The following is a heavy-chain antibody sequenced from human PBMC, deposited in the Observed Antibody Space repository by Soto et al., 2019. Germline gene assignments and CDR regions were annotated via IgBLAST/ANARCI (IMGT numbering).Heavy chain of an antibody. D-gene: IGHD6-19*01. CDR3: AKGQESSGWYDAIGDY. V-gene: IGHV3-23*01. CDR2: ISGSGGST. Sequence: EVQLLESGGGLVQPGGSLRLSCAASGFTFSSYAMSWVRQAPGKGLEWVSAISGSGGSTYYADSVKGRFTISRDNSKNTLYLQMNSLRAEDTAVYYCAKGQESSGWYDAIGDYWGQGTLVTVSS. J-gene: IGHJ4*02. CDR1: GFTFSSYA.